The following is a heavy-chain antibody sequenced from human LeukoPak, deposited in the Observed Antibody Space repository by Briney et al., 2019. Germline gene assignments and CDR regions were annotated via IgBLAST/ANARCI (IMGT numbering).Heavy chain of an antibody. Sequence: SETLSLTCAVYGGSFSGYYWSWIRQPPGKGLEWIGEINHSGGTNYNPSLKSRVTISVDTSKNQFSLKLSSVTAADTAVYYCASQRSPTVVTPRYYGMDVWGQGTTVTVSS. CDR2: INHSGGT. D-gene: IGHD4-17*01. CDR1: GGSFSGYY. V-gene: IGHV4-34*01. J-gene: IGHJ6*02. CDR3: ASQRSPTVVTPRYYGMDV.